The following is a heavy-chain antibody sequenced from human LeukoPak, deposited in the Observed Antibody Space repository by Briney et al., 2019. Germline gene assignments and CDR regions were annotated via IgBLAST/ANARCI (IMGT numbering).Heavy chain of an antibody. CDR1: GYTFTSYG. Sequence: ASVKVSCKASGYTFTSYGISWVRQAPGQGLEWMGWISAYNGNTNYAQKLQGRVTMTTDTSTSTAYMELRSLRSDDTAVYYCAASTGGHSSRGRLTRPYYHYGMDVWGQGTTVTVSS. V-gene: IGHV1-18*01. CDR3: AASTGGHSSRGRLTRPYYHYGMDV. J-gene: IGHJ6*02. CDR2: ISAYNGNT. D-gene: IGHD6-13*01.